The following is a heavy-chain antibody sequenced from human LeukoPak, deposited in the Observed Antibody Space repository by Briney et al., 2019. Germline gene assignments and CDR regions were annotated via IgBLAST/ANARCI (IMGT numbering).Heavy chain of an antibody. Sequence: PGGSLRLSCAASGFTFSSYWMHWVRQAPGKGLVWVSRINSDGSSTSYADSVKGRFTISRDSAKNTLYLQMNSLRAEDTAVYYCARGPYDILTGYYGYYFDYWGQGTLVTVSS. D-gene: IGHD3-9*01. CDR1: GFTFSSYW. J-gene: IGHJ4*02. CDR2: INSDGSST. V-gene: IGHV3-74*01. CDR3: ARGPYDILTGYYGYYFDY.